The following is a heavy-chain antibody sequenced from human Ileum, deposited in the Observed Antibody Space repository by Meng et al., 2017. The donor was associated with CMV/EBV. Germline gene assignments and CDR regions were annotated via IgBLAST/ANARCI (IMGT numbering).Heavy chain of an antibody. V-gene: IGHV4-4*07. CDR3: ARDVRLVGHFDY. D-gene: IGHD2-15*01. J-gene: IGHJ4*02. Sequence: VQLLDSVPGLVKPSETLSLTCTGSGGSISSYYWSWIWQPAGKGLEWIGRIYTSGSSSYNPALKSRVTMSVDKSKNQVSLKLTSVTAADTAVYYCARDVRLVGHFDYWGQGTLVTVSS. CDR2: IYTSGSS. CDR1: GGSISSYY.